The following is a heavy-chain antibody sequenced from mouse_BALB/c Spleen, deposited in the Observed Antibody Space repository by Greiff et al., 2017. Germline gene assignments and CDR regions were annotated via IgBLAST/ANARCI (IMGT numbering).Heavy chain of an antibody. CDR3: ARSVDYGSSHYFDY. D-gene: IGHD1-1*01. J-gene: IGHJ2*01. CDR1: GYTFTSYV. Sequence: EVQLQQSGPELVKPGASVKMSCKASGYTFTSYVMHWVKQKPGQGLEWIGYINPYNDGTKYNEKFKGKATLTSDKSSSTAYMELSSLTSEDSAVYYCARSVDYGSSHYFDYWGQGTTLTVSS. CDR2: INPYNDGT. V-gene: IGHV1-14*01.